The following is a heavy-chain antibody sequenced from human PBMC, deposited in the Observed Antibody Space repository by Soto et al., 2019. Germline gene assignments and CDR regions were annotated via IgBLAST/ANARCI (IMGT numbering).Heavy chain of an antibody. CDR3: ARALGRPRPWGDYDDY. Sequence: QVQLVQSGAEVKKPGSSVKVSCKASGGTFSSYTISWVRQAPGQGLEWMGRIIPILGIANYAQKFQGRVTITADKSTSTAYMELSSLRSEDTAVYYCARALGRPRPWGDYDDYWGQGTLVTVSS. CDR1: GGTFSSYT. J-gene: IGHJ4*02. D-gene: IGHD7-27*01. V-gene: IGHV1-69*02. CDR2: IIPILGIA.